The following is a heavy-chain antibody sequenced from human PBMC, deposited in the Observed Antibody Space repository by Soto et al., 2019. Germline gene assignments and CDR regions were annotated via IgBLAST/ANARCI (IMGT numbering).Heavy chain of an antibody. Sequence: ASVKVSCKASGYTCTSYGISWVRQAPGQGLEWMGWISAYNGNTNYAQKLQGRVTMTTDTSTSTAYMELRSLRSDDTAVYYCARGVYSSGWYGVRGAFDIWGQGTMVTVSS. D-gene: IGHD6-19*01. J-gene: IGHJ3*02. CDR2: ISAYNGNT. V-gene: IGHV1-18*01. CDR1: GYTCTSYG. CDR3: ARGVYSSGWYGVRGAFDI.